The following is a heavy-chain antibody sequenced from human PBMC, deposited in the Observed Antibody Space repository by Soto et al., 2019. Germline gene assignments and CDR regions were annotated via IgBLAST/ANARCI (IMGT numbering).Heavy chain of an antibody. CDR3: ARVVGGPVYFDWLPKYYFDY. V-gene: IGHV4-30-4*01. CDR2: IYYSGST. CDR1: GGSISSGDYY. J-gene: IGHJ4*02. D-gene: IGHD3-9*01. Sequence: TSETLSLTCTVSGGSISSGDYYWSWIRQPPGKGLEWIGYIYYSGSTYYNPSLKSRVTISVDTSKNQFSLKLSSVTAADTAVYYCARVVGGPVYFDWLPKYYFDYWGQGTLVTVSS.